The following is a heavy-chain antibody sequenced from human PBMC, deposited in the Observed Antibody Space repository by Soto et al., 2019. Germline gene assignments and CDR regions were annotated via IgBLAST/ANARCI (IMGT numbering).Heavy chain of an antibody. D-gene: IGHD3-22*01. V-gene: IGHV4-59*01. CDR2: IYYSGST. J-gene: IGHJ3*02. CDR3: ARSPTSAYYYPGAFDI. CDR1: GGSISSYY. Sequence: QVQLQESGPGLVKPSETLSLTCTVSGGSISSYYWTWIRQPPGKGLELIGYIYYSGSTNYNPSLKSRVTISVHTSKNQFSLKLSSVTAADTAVYYCARSPTSAYYYPGAFDIWGQGTMVTVSS.